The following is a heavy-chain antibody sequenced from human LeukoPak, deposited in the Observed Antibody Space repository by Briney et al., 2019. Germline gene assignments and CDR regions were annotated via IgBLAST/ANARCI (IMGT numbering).Heavy chain of an antibody. CDR1: GGSISSYY. Sequence: SQTLSLTCTVSGGSISSYYWSWIRQPPGKGLEWIGYIYYSGSTNYNPSLKSRVTISVNTSKNQFSLKLSSVTAADTAVYYCARQHYYYDSSGPYTATFDYWGQGTLVTVSS. CDR2: IYYSGST. J-gene: IGHJ4*02. V-gene: IGHV4-59*01. CDR3: ARQHYYYDSSGPYTATFDY. D-gene: IGHD3-22*01.